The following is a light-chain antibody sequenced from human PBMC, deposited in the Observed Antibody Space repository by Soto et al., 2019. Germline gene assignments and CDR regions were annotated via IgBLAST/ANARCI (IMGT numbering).Light chain of an antibody. CDR1: QSISNY. Sequence: DIQMTQSPSSLSASVGDRVTITCRASQSISNYLTWYQQKSGKAPKLLIYKASILESGVPSRFSGSGSGTEFTLTISSLQPDDFATYYCQHYNSYSEAFGQGTKVDI. V-gene: IGKV1-5*03. CDR3: QHYNSYSEA. J-gene: IGKJ1*01. CDR2: KAS.